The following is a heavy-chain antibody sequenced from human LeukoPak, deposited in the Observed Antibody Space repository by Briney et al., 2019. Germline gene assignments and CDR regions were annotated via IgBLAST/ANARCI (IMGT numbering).Heavy chain of an antibody. V-gene: IGHV1-24*01. CDR2: LDPEDGET. J-gene: IGHJ4*02. D-gene: IGHD4-17*01. Sequence: ASVTVSCTVSGYTLTELSMHWVRQAPGKGLEWMGGLDPEDGETIYAQKFQGRVTMTEDTSTDTAYMELSSLRSEDTAVYYCAVCQGTTVTPFDYWGQGTLVTVSS. CDR1: GYTLTELS. CDR3: AVCQGTTVTPFDY.